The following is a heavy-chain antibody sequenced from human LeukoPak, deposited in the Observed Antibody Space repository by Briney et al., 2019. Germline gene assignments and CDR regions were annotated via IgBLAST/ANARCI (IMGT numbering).Heavy chain of an antibody. Sequence: PSETLSLTCAVFGYSISSGYYWGWIRQPPGKGLEWIGSIYHSGSTYYNPSLKSRVTISVDTSKNQFSLKLSSVTAADTAVYYCARPFGFGDDYWGQGTLVTVSS. CDR1: GYSISSGYY. D-gene: IGHD3-10*01. CDR3: ARPFGFGDDY. J-gene: IGHJ4*02. V-gene: IGHV4-38-2*01. CDR2: IYHSGST.